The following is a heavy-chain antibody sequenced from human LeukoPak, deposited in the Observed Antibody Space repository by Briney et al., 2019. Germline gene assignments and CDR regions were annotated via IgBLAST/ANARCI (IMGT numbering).Heavy chain of an antibody. CDR2: INPDGSKV. CDR3: ARDRGYSSFDY. CDR1: GFTFSNSW. D-gene: IGHD2-15*01. J-gene: IGHJ4*02. V-gene: IGHV3-7*01. Sequence: GGSLRLSCAAYGFTFSNSWMTWVRQAPGEDLEWVATINPDGSKVAYVGSVKGRFTISRDNAKNSVYLQMSSLRVEETGVFYCARDRGYSSFDYWGQGALVAVSS.